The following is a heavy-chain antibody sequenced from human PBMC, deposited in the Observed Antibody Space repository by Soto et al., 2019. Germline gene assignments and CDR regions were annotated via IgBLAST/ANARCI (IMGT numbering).Heavy chain of an antibody. CDR3: ARGDTPMITGMDSFDI. J-gene: IGHJ3*02. D-gene: IGHD5-18*01. CDR1: GFTFSRYW. Sequence: EVQLVESGGGLVQPGGSLRLSCAASGFTFSRYWMNWVRQAPGKGLEWVANIKQDGTEKNYVDSEKGRFTISRDNARNSLYLQMDSLRAEDTAVYFCARGDTPMITGMDSFDIWGQGTMVTVSS. CDR2: IKQDGTEK. V-gene: IGHV3-7*01.